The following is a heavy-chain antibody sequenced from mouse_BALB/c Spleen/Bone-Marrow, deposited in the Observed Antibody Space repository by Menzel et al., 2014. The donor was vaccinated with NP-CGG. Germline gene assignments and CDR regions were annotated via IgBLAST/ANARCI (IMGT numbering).Heavy chain of an antibody. Sequence: VQLVESGGDLVKPGGSLKLSCAASGFTFSNYGMSWVRQTPDKRLEWVATISSGGSYTYYPDSVKGRFTISRDNAKNTLYLQMSSLKSEDTAMYYCARRDGGPMDYWGQGTSVTISS. V-gene: IGHV5-6*01. J-gene: IGHJ4*01. CDR3: ARRDGGPMDY. CDR1: GFTFSNYG. D-gene: IGHD2-3*01. CDR2: ISSGGSYT.